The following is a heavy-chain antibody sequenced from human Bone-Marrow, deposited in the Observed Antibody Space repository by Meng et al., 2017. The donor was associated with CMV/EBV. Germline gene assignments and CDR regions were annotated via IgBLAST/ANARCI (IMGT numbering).Heavy chain of an antibody. D-gene: IGHD5-18*01. Sequence: KASGYTFTSYYMPWGRQAPGKGLEWMGIINPSGGRTSYAQKFQGRVTMTRDTSTSTVYMELSSLRSEDTAVYYCARGETAMVTHYNLWGQGTLVTVSS. CDR1: GYTFTSYY. CDR3: ARGETAMVTHYNL. CDR2: INPSGGRT. J-gene: IGHJ5*02. V-gene: IGHV1-46*01.